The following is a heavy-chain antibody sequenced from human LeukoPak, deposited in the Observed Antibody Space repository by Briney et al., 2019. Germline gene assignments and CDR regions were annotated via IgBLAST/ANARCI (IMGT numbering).Heavy chain of an antibody. CDR3: ATDDSDRPRSQFGY. CDR1: GYTFTTYG. Sequence: ASVNVSCKASGYTFTTYGISWVRQAPGQGLEWMGWISAYNGNTNYAQKLQGRVTMTTDTSTSTAYMELRSLTSDDTAVYYCATDDSDRPRSQFGYWGQGTLVTVSS. CDR2: ISAYNGNT. D-gene: IGHD1-26*01. V-gene: IGHV1-18*01. J-gene: IGHJ4*02.